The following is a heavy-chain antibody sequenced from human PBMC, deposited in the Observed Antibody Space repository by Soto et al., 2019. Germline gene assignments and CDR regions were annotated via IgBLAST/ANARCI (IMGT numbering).Heavy chain of an antibody. CDR2: ISAYNGNT. Sequence: ASVKVSCKASGYTFTSYGISWVRQAPGQGLEWMGWISAYNGNTNYAQKLQGRVTMTTDTSTSTAYMELRSLRSDDTAVYYCAREGGSETLQPSYNWFDTWGQGTLVTVSS. CDR1: GYTFTSYG. D-gene: IGHD6-25*01. CDR3: AREGGSETLQPSYNWFDT. J-gene: IGHJ5*02. V-gene: IGHV1-18*04.